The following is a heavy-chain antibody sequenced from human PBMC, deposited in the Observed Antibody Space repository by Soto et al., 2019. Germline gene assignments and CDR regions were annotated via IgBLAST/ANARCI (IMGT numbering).Heavy chain of an antibody. D-gene: IGHD1-26*01. J-gene: IGHJ4*02. Sequence: EVQLLESGGGVGQPGGSLRLSCAATGFSFSGYAMSWVRQAAGKGLEWVSTISGSGASTFYADSVKGRFTISRDNSKKTCYLQINSLRAEDTAVYYCAKNSKGYSGSDFEYWGQGTLVTVSS. CDR1: GFSFSGYA. CDR3: AKNSKGYSGSDFEY. CDR2: ISGSGAST. V-gene: IGHV3-23*01.